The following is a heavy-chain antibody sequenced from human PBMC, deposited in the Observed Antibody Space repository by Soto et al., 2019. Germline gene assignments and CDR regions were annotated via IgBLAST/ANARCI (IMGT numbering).Heavy chain of an antibody. D-gene: IGHD2-2*01. CDR1: GGSVSSGSYY. V-gene: IGHV4-61*01. J-gene: IGHJ6*02. CDR2: IYYSGST. Sequence: QVQLQESGPGLVKPSETLSLTCTVSGGSVSSGSYYWSWIRQPPGKGLEWIGYIYYSGSTNYNPSLKSRVTLSVDTSKNQFSLKLSSVTAADTAVYYCARGYCSSTSCHLQGYYYYGMDVWGQGTTVTVSS. CDR3: ARGYCSSTSCHLQGYYYYGMDV.